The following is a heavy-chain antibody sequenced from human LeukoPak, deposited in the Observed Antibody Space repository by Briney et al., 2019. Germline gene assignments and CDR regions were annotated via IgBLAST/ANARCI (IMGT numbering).Heavy chain of an antibody. D-gene: IGHD3-10*01. CDR3: AGEKIYGSGSYYKGGHYYYYGMDV. Sequence: SETLSLTCAVYGGSFSGYYWSWIRQPPGKGLEWIGEINRSGSNKYNPSLKSRVTISVDTSKNQFSLKLSSVTAADTAVYYSAGEKIYGSGSYYKGGHYYYYGMDVWGQGTTVTVSS. CDR2: INRSGSN. J-gene: IGHJ6*02. V-gene: IGHV4-34*01. CDR1: GGSFSGYY.